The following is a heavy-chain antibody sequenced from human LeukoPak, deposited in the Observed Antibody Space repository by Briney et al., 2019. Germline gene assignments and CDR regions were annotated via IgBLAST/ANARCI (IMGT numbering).Heavy chain of an antibody. V-gene: IGHV4-38-2*02. CDR3: ARASGYSYH. D-gene: IGHD5-18*01. Sequence: SETLSLTCTVSGYSISSGYYWGWIRQPPGKGLEWIGSIYHSGSTYYNPSLKSRVTISVDTSKNQFSPKLSSVTAADTAVYYCARASGYSYHWGQGTLVTVSS. CDR1: GYSISSGYY. J-gene: IGHJ5*02. CDR2: IYHSGST.